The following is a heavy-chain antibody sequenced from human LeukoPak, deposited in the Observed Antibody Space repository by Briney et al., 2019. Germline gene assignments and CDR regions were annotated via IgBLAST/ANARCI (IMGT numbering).Heavy chain of an antibody. J-gene: IGHJ6*02. Sequence: SVSPSSKLSTYSPTALCIDCVRQAAGKGLEWMGGFDPEDGETIYAQKFQGRVTMTEDTSTDTAYMELSSLRSEDTAVYYCATARGYSYGYFPRNYYYGMDVWGQGTTVTVSS. CDR3: ATARGYSYGYFPRNYYYGMDV. CDR2: FDPEDGET. D-gene: IGHD5-18*01. V-gene: IGHV1-24*01. CDR1: TYSPTALC.